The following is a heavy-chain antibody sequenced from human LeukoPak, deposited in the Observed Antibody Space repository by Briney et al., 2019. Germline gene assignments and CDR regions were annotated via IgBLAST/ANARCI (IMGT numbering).Heavy chain of an antibody. D-gene: IGHD5-18*01. V-gene: IGHV4-59*08. CDR2: IYYSGST. J-gene: IGHJ5*02. CDR3: ARLLSGYSYPNWFDP. CDR1: GGTFSGYY. Sequence: SETLSLTCVVNGGTFSGYYWSWIRQPPGKGLEWIGYIYYSGSTNYNPSLKSRVTISVDTSKNQFSLKLSSVTAADTAVYYCARLLSGYSYPNWFDPWGQGTLVTVSS.